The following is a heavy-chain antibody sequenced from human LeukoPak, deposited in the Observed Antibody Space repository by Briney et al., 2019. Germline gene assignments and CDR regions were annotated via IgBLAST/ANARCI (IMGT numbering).Heavy chain of an antibody. J-gene: IGHJ3*01. Sequence: GGSLRLSCAASGFTFSSYAMSWVRQAPGKGLEWVSAISGSGGSTYYADSVKGRFTISRDNAKNTLWLQMNSLRDEDTAVYFCARGDKGAFDLWGQGTRVTVSS. D-gene: IGHD2-21*01. CDR3: ARGDKGAFDL. V-gene: IGHV3-23*01. CDR2: ISGSGGST. CDR1: GFTFSSYA.